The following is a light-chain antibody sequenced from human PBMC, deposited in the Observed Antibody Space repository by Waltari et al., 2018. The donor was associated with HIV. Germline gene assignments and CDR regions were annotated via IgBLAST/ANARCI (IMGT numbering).Light chain of an antibody. V-gene: IGKV1-39*01. J-gene: IGKJ1*01. Sequence: DIQMTQYPSSLSASVGDRVTITCRASQSISTYLNWYQQKPGKAPKLLIYSASTSQTGVPSRFSGSGSGTDFTLTISSLQPEDFATYCCQHSYSTPWTFGQGTKVEIK. CDR3: QHSYSTPWT. CDR1: QSISTY. CDR2: SAS.